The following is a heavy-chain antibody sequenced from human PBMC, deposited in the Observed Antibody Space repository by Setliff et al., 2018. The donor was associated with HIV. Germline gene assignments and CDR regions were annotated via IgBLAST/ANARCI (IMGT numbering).Heavy chain of an antibody. Sequence: SETLSLTCAVYGGSFSGFYWTFIRQSPGKGLEWIGEVTHSGTTTYDPSLKRRIIISVDTSKNQFSLKLTSVTAADMGVYYCARGRKKTLAVSGTRYFDFWGQGTLVTVSS. J-gene: IGHJ4*02. CDR1: GGSFSGFY. D-gene: IGHD6-19*01. CDR3: ARGRKKTLAVSGTRYFDF. V-gene: IGHV4-34*01. CDR2: VTHSGTT.